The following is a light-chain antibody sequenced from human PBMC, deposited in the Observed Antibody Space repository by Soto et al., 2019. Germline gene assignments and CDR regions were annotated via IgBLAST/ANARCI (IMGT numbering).Light chain of an antibody. CDR1: QSVSSNY. Sequence: EIVMPQSPATLSVSPGGRATLSGRASQSVSSNYLAWYQQKPGQAPRLLIYGASSRATGIPDRFSGSGSGTDFTLTIDRLESEEFAVYFCQQYGDLPWTFGQGTKVDIK. J-gene: IGKJ1*01. CDR3: QQYGDLPWT. CDR2: GAS. V-gene: IGKV3-20*01.